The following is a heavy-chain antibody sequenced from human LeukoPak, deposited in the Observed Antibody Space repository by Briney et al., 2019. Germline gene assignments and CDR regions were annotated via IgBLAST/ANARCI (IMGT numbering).Heavy chain of an antibody. CDR3: ARRSGIAVAAAFDY. D-gene: IGHD6-19*01. J-gene: IGHJ4*02. Sequence: GGSLRLSCASSRFTFSSYAMSRVRHAPAKGLEWGSGISGSGGSTDYADPVKGRFTISRDNSKNTLYLQMNSLRAEDTAVYYCARRSGIAVAAAFDYSGQGTLVTAS. CDR2: ISGSGGST. CDR1: RFTFSSYA. V-gene: IGHV3-23*01.